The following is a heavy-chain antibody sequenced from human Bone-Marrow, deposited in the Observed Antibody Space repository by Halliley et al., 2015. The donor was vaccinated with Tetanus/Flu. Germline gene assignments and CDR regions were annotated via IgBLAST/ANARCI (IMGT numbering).Heavy chain of an antibody. CDR2: ISHSGST. V-gene: IGHV4-4*02. J-gene: IGHJ4*02. CDR1: GGSISSGTW. Sequence: TLSLTCTASGGSISSGTWWSWVRQPPGKGLEWIGEISHSGSTKYNTSLRSRVTISVDRSNKQFSLRLTSVTAADTAVYYCAREATSGSYDFWSGPGTLDYWGQGILVTVSS. D-gene: IGHD3-3*01. CDR3: AREATSGSYDFWSGPGTLDY.